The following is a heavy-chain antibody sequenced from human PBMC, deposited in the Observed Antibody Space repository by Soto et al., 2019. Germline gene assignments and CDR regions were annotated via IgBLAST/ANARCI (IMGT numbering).Heavy chain of an antibody. CDR3: AKVRYSSPMGYYYGMDV. Sequence: QAQLEQSGGEVKKPGSSVKVSCKASRVAFSKFIVTWVRQAPGLGLEWVGGIIPIFGTANYAQKFQGRVTSTADESTSTSYREVNNLRSEDTAVYYCAKVRYSSPMGYYYGMDVWGQGTTVTVPS. CDR2: IIPIFGTA. CDR1: RVAFSKFI. D-gene: IGHD6-19*01. J-gene: IGHJ6*02. V-gene: IGHV1-69*01.